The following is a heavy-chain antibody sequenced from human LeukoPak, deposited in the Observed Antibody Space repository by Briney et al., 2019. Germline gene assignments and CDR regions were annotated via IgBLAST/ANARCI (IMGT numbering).Heavy chain of an antibody. D-gene: IGHD3-3*01. Sequence: GESLQISCKGSGYSFTSYWIGWVRQMPGKGLEWMGIIYPGDSDTRYSPSFQGQVTISADKSISTAYLQWSSLKASDTAMYYCARRRYDFWSGYHSPQSDPWGQGTLVTVSS. CDR1: GYSFTSYW. V-gene: IGHV5-51*01. J-gene: IGHJ5*02. CDR2: IYPGDSDT. CDR3: ARRRYDFWSGYHSPQSDP.